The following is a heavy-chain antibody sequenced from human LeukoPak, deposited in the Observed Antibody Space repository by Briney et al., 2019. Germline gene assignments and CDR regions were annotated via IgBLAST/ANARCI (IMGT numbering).Heavy chain of an antibody. CDR3: ARDLGYCDY. J-gene: IGHJ4*02. CDR1: GGSSSGYY. D-gene: IGHD2-15*01. CDR2: INHSGST. V-gene: IGHV4-34*01. Sequence: SETLSLTCAVYGGSSSGYYWSWIRQPPGKGLEWIGEINHSGSTNYNPSLKSRVTISVDTSKNQFSLKLSSVTAADTAVYYCARDLGYCDYWGQGTLVTVSS.